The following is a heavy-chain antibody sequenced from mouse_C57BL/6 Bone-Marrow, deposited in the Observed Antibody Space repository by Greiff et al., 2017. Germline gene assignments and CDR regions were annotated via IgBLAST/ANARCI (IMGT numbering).Heavy chain of an antibody. CDR2: IHPNSGST. D-gene: IGHD2-3*01. V-gene: IGHV1-64*01. Sequence: QVQLQQPGAELVKPGASVKLSCKASGYTFTSYWMHWVKQRPGQGLEWIGMIHPNSGSTNYNEKFKSKATLTVDQSSSTAYMQLSSLTSEDSAVYYCARRDSFDGYSVWFAYWGQGTLVTVSA. J-gene: IGHJ3*01. CDR3: ARRDSFDGYSVWFAY. CDR1: GYTFTSYW.